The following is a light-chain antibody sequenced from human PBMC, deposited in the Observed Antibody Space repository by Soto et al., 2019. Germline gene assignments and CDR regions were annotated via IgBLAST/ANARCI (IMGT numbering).Light chain of an antibody. CDR2: DAS. CDR1: PDISNY. J-gene: IGKJ1*01. CDR3: QQYDNLPWT. V-gene: IGKV1-33*01. Sequence: DIQMTQSPSSLSASVGDRVTITCQASPDISNYLNWYQQKPGKAHKLLIYDASNLETEVPSRFSGSGSGTDFTFTISSLQPEDIETYYCQQYDNLPWTFGHGTKVEIK.